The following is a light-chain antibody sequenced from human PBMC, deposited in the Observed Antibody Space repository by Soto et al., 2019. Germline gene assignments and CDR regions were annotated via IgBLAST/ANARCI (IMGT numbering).Light chain of an antibody. J-gene: IGKJ1*01. CDR1: QSVSSSY. CDR2: GAS. V-gene: IGKV3D-20*02. CDR3: QRRSNWPQT. Sequence: EIVLTQSPGTLSLSPGERATLCCRASQSVSSSYLAWYQQKPGQAPRLLIYGASSRATGIPDRFSGSGSGTDFTLTISSLQSEDFAVYYCQRRSNWPQTFGQGTKVDIK.